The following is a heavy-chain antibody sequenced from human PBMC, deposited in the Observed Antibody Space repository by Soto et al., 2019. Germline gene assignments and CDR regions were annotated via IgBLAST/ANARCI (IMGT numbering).Heavy chain of an antibody. J-gene: IGHJ4*02. Sequence: GGSLRLSCAASGFTLGRYGMSWVRQAPGKGLEWVSAVSPNGQGIYYADSVRGRFTISRDNANNSLFLQMNDLRVDDTAVYYCARDYDFWSGYLSGHFDYWGQGTLVTVSS. D-gene: IGHD3-3*01. V-gene: IGHV3-21*04. CDR2: VSPNGQGI. CDR1: GFTLGRYG. CDR3: ARDYDFWSGYLSGHFDY.